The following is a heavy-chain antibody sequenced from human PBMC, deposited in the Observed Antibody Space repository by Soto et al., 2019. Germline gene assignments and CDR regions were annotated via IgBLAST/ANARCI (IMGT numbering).Heavy chain of an antibody. D-gene: IGHD2-21*02. Sequence: EVQLLESGGGLVQIGGSLRLSCVASGFTFSRHTMSWVRQAPGVGLEWLSSTSGGGGATYYADSVKGRFSVSRDNSKNSVLVQMDNLRADDTAVYYCAKAHVTVTADYFDYWGRGTQVTVSS. CDR2: TSGGGGAT. V-gene: IGHV3-23*01. CDR3: AKAHVTVTADYFDY. CDR1: GFTFSRHT. J-gene: IGHJ4*02.